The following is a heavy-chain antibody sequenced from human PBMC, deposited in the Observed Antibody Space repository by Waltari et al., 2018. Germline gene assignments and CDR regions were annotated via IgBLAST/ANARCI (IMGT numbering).Heavy chain of an antibody. D-gene: IGHD3-22*01. CDR2: IIPIFGTA. CDR3: ARGTNYYDSSGYYRNDAFDI. Sequence: QVQLVQSGAEVKKPGSSVKVSCQASGGTFSSYAISWVRQAPGQGLEWMGGIIPIFGTANYAQKFQGRVTITADESTSTAYMELSSLRSEDTAVYYCARGTNYYDSSGYYRNDAFDIWGQGTMVTVSS. J-gene: IGHJ3*02. CDR1: GGTFSSYA. V-gene: IGHV1-69*13.